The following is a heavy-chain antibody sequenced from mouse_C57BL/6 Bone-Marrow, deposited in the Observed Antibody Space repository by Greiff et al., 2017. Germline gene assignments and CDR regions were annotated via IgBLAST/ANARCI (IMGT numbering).Heavy chain of an antibody. Sequence: EVKLVESGPGLVKPSQSLSLTCSVTGYSITSGYYWNWIRQFPGNKLEWMGYISYDGSNNYNPSLKNRISITRDTSKNQFFLKLNSVTTEDTATYYCAREEVGNYGFAYWGQGTLVTVSA. CDR2: ISYDGSN. CDR1: GYSITSGYY. CDR3: AREEVGNYGFAY. D-gene: IGHD2-1*01. V-gene: IGHV3-6*01. J-gene: IGHJ3*01.